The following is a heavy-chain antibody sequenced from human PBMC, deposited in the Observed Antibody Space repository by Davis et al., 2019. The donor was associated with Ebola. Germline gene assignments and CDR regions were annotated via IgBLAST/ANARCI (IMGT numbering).Heavy chain of an antibody. CDR1: GGSISSYY. Sequence: GSLRLSCTVSGGSISSYYWSWIRQPPGKGLEWIAYIYYGGSTSYNPSLKSRVTISVDTFNNQFSLKLGSVTAADTAVYYCARDWGSSSGTFDFWGQGTLVTVSS. J-gene: IGHJ4*02. CDR2: IYYGGST. D-gene: IGHD6-13*01. CDR3: ARDWGSSSGTFDF. V-gene: IGHV4-59*12.